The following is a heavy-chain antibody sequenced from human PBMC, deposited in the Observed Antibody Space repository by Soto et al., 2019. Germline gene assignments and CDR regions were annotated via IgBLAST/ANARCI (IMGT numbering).Heavy chain of an antibody. D-gene: IGHD6-13*01. CDR2: IYYTGAT. V-gene: IGHV4-31*03. CDR3: ARGNQQMAKWSYYYYYAMDV. Sequence: QVQLQESGPGLVKPSQTLSLTCSVSGGSKSSGGYYWNWIRQHPEKGLEWIGYIYYTGATYDNPSLESRVTISLDTSKNQFSLNLTSVTAADTAVYYCARGNQQMAKWSYYYYYAMDVWGQGTTVTVSS. J-gene: IGHJ6*02. CDR1: GGSKSSGGYY.